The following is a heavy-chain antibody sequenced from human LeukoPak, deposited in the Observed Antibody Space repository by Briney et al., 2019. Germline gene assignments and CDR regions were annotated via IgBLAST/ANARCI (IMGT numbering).Heavy chain of an antibody. CDR2: IYPGDSDT. D-gene: IGHD2-2*01. CDR1: GYSFTSYW. CDR3: ARLQRYCSSTSCANWFDP. Sequence: GESLKIFCKGSGYSFTSYWIGWVRQMPGKGLEWMGIIYPGDSDTRYSPSFQGQVTISADKSISTAYLQWSSLKASDTAMYYCARLQRYCSSTSCANWFDPWGQGTLVTVSS. V-gene: IGHV5-51*01. J-gene: IGHJ5*02.